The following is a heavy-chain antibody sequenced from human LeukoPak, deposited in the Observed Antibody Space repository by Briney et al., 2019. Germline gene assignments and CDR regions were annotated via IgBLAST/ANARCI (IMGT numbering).Heavy chain of an antibody. CDR3: ARNYDSSGYYYFVR. J-gene: IGHJ4*02. V-gene: IGHV3-30*03. CDR1: GFSFRSYA. Sequence: GGSLRLSGAASGFSFRSYAMHWVRQAPGKGLEWVAVISYDGSDQYYVDSVKGRFSISRDNPKSTLYLEMNSLRAEDTAVYYCARNYDSSGYYYFVRWGQGTQVTVSS. D-gene: IGHD3-22*01. CDR2: ISYDGSDQ.